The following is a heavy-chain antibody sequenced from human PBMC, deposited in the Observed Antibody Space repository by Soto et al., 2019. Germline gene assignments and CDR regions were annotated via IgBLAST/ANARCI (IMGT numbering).Heavy chain of an antibody. J-gene: IGHJ4*02. V-gene: IGHV1-24*01. CDR3: ATYGGVWSGYYSLGY. CDR1: GYTLTELS. CDR2: FDPEDGET. D-gene: IGHD3-3*01. Sequence: ASVKVSCKVSGYTLTELSMHWVRQAPGKGLEWMGGFDPEDGETIYAQKFQGRVTMTEDTSTDTAYMELSSLRSEDTAVYYCATYGGVWSGYYSLGYWGQGTLVTVSS.